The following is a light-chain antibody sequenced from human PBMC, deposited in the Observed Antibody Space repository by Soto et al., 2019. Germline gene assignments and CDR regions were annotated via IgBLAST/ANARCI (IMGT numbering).Light chain of an antibody. Sequence: QSVLTQPASVSGSPGQSITISCTGTSSDFGDFNYVFWYQQHPGKAPKLLIYDVSNRPSGVSTRFSGSKSGDTASLTISGLQAEDEADYYCTSYTTSITDVFGTGTKVTVL. CDR3: TSYTTSITDV. J-gene: IGLJ1*01. CDR2: DVS. CDR1: SSDFGDFNY. V-gene: IGLV2-14*03.